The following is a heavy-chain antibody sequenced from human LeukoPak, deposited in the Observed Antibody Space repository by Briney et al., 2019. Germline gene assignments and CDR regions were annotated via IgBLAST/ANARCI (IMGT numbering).Heavy chain of an antibody. CDR1: GYTFSSFG. CDR3: ARDGAARPRYYYYMDV. J-gene: IGHJ6*03. V-gene: IGHV1-18*01. Sequence: GASVKVSCKASGYTFSSFGISWVRQAPGQGLEWMGWISAYNGYTNYAQKLQGRVTMTTDTSTSTAYMELTRLRSDDTAVYYCARDGAARPRYYYYMDVWGKGTTVTVSS. D-gene: IGHD6-6*01. CDR2: ISAYNGYT.